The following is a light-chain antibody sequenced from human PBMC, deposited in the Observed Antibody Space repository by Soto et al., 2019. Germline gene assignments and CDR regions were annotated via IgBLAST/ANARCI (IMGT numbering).Light chain of an antibody. CDR2: GAS. CDR1: QSVRNY. J-gene: IGKJ1*01. Sequence: EIVLTQSPATLSLSPGGRATLSCRASQSVRNYLAWYQQKPGQAPRLLIYGASSRATGIPDRFSGSGSGTDFTLTISRLEPGDFALYYCQQYAFSPGSFGQGTKVDIK. V-gene: IGKV3-20*01. CDR3: QQYAFSPGS.